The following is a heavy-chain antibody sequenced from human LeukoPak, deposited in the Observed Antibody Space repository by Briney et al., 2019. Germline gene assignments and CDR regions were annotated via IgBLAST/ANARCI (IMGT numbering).Heavy chain of an antibody. CDR3: ARSSRQDFDI. V-gene: IGHV3-74*01. Sequence: GGSLRLSCAASGFTFNIYWMHWVRQAPGKGLVWVSRINSDGSNTINADSVKGRFTISRDNAKNTLYLQMNSLRAEDTAVYYCARSSRQDFDIWSQGTMVTVSS. D-gene: IGHD6-13*01. CDR1: GFTFNIYW. CDR2: INSDGSNT. J-gene: IGHJ3*02.